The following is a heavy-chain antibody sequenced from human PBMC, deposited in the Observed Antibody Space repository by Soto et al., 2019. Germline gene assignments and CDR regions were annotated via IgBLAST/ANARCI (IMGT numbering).Heavy chain of an antibody. CDR2: IYYSGST. CDR1: GGSISSGDYY. Sequence: QVQLQESGPGLVKPSQTLSLTCTVSGGSISSGDYYWSWIRQPPGKGLEWIGYIYYSGSTYYNPSRKSRVTLSVDTSKNQFVLKLSSVTAADTAVYYCARGRYSYGSDYFDYWGQGTLVNVSS. J-gene: IGHJ4*02. CDR3: ARGRYSYGSDYFDY. V-gene: IGHV4-30-4*01. D-gene: IGHD5-18*01.